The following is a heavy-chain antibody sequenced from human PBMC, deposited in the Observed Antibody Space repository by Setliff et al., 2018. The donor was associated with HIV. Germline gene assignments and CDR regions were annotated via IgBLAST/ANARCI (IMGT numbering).Heavy chain of an antibody. Sequence: LSLSCAASGFTFGTYWMTWLRQAPGKGLEWVANINQDGTVIFYVDSVKGRLIMSRDNAKTSVYLDMYSVRAEDTAKYYCARVDWGRFDYWGQGALVTVSS. CDR1: GFTFGTYW. D-gene: IGHD3-16*01. J-gene: IGHJ4*02. V-gene: IGHV3-7*01. CDR3: ARVDWGRFDY. CDR2: INQDGTVI.